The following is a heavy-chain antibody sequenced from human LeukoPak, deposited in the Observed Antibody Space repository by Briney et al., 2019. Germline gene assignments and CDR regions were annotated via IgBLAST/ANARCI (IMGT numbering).Heavy chain of an antibody. Sequence: SETLSLTCAVYGGSFSGYYWSWIRQPPGKGLEWIGEINHSGSTNYNPSLKSRVTISVDTSKNQFSQKLSSVTAADTAVYYCAIMTGPFDPWGQGTLVTVSS. D-gene: IGHD3-9*01. V-gene: IGHV4-34*01. CDR2: INHSGST. CDR1: GGSFSGYY. CDR3: AIMTGPFDP. J-gene: IGHJ5*02.